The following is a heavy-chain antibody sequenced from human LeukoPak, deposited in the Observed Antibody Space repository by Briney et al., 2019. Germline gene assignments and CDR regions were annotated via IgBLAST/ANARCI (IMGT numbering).Heavy chain of an antibody. Sequence: PSETLSLTCTVSGGSISSYYWSWIRQPPGKGLEWIGYIYYSGSTHYNPSLKSRVTISVDASKNQFSLKLSSVTAADTAVYYCARGGSLRPPIYFDYWGQGTLVTVSS. CDR1: GGSISSYY. D-gene: IGHD6-13*01. CDR2: IYYSGST. CDR3: ARGGSLRPPIYFDY. V-gene: IGHV4-59*01. J-gene: IGHJ4*02.